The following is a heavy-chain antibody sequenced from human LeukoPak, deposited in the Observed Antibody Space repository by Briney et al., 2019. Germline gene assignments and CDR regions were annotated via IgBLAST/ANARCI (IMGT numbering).Heavy chain of an antibody. J-gene: IGHJ4*02. CDR3: TTPHSGSYLDY. D-gene: IGHD1-26*01. V-gene: IGHV3-15*01. Sequence: GRSLRLSCAASGFTFSNAWMSWVRQAAGKGLEWAGRIKSKTDGGTTDYAAPVKGRFTISRDDSKNTLYLQMNSLKTEDTAVYYCTTPHSGSYLDYWGQGTLVTVSS. CDR2: IKSKTDGGTT. CDR1: GFTFSNAW.